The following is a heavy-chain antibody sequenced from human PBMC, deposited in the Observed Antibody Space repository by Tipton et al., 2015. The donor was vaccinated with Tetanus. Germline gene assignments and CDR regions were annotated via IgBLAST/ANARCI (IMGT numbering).Heavy chain of an antibody. CDR1: GFTFSGSA. J-gene: IGHJ5*02. D-gene: IGHD6-19*01. CDR2: IRTKTNSYAT. Sequence: GSLRLSCAASGFTFSGSAMHWVRQASGKGLEWVGRIRTKTNSYATEYAASVKGRFSISRDDSKNTAYLQMNSLKIEDTAVYYCARAQVVAGTGGFDPWGQGTPVTVSS. V-gene: IGHV3-73*01. CDR3: ARAQVVAGTGGFDP.